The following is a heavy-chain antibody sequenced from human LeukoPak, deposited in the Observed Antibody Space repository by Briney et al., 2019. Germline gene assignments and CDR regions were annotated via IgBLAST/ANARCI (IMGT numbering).Heavy chain of an antibody. J-gene: IGHJ4*02. Sequence: SVKVSCKASGGTFSSYAISWVRQAPGQGLEWMGGIIPIFGTANYAQKFLGRVTITADESTSTAYMELSSLRSEDTAVYYCARGSGYCGGDCYMNYWGQGTLVTVSS. CDR1: GGTFSSYA. CDR2: IIPIFGTA. V-gene: IGHV1-69*13. D-gene: IGHD2-21*02. CDR3: ARGSGYCGGDCYMNY.